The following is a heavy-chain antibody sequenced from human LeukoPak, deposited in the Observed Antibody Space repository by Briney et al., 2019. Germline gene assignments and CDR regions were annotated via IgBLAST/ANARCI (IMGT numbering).Heavy chain of an antibody. CDR1: GYTFTAYA. J-gene: IGHJ4*02. V-gene: IGHV1-3*01. Sequence: ASLKVSCKTSGYTFTAYAIHWVRQAPGQRLEWMGWINAGSGNTYFSQEFQGRITIARDTSASTVYMELSSLRSEDTAVYYCARDGSGNYYFDYWGQGTLVTVSS. CDR2: INAGSGNT. D-gene: IGHD3-3*01. CDR3: ARDGSGNYYFDY.